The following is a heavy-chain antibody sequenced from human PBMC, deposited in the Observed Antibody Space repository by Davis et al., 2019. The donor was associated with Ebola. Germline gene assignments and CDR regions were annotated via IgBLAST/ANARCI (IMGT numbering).Heavy chain of an antibody. CDR3: ARELGCSGGSCWGWFDP. Sequence: SQTLSLTCAVYGGSFSGYYWSWIRQPPGKGLEWIGYIYYSGSTNYNPSLKSRVTISVDTSKNQFSLKLSSVTAADTAVYYCARELGCSGGSCWGWFDPWGQGTLVTVSS. V-gene: IGHV4-59*12. D-gene: IGHD2-15*01. CDR2: IYYSGST. J-gene: IGHJ5*02. CDR1: GGSFSGYY.